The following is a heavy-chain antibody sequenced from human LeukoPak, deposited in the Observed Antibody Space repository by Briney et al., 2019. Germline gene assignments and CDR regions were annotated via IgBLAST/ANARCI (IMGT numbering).Heavy chain of an antibody. CDR2: IKEDGSAK. V-gene: IGHV3-7*01. Sequence: PGGSLRLSCAASGLTFSNYWMSWVRQAPGKGLDWVANIKEDGSAKYYVDSVKGRFTISRDNAKNSLYLQMNSLRAEDTAVYYCATEVYYYMDVWGKGTTVTVSS. CDR1: GLTFSNYW. J-gene: IGHJ6*03. CDR3: ATEVYYYMDV.